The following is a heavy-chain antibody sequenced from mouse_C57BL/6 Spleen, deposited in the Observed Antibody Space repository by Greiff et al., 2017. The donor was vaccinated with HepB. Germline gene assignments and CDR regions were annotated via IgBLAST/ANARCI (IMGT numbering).Heavy chain of an antibody. Sequence: VQLQQSGPELVKPGASVKMPCKASGYTFTDYTMDWVKQSHGKSLEWIGHINPNNGVTIYNQKFKGKATLTVEKSSSTVYLELRSLTSEDTAVYYSARVYSREVRFAYWGQGTLVTVSA. D-gene: IGHD2-5*01. V-gene: IGHV1-18*01. J-gene: IGHJ3*01. CDR3: ARVYSREVRFAY. CDR1: GYTFTDYT. CDR2: INPNNGVT.